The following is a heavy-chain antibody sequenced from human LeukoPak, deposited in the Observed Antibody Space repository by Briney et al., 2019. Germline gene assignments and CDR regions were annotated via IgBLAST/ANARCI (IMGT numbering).Heavy chain of an antibody. V-gene: IGHV4-59*01. Sequence: SETLSLTCTVSGGSTSSYYWSWIRQPPGKGLEWIGYISYSGSTNYSPSLKSRVTMSVDTSKNQFSLKLSSVTAADTAVYYCARDGVGSSWSFDYWGQGTLVTVSS. J-gene: IGHJ4*02. CDR2: ISYSGST. CDR1: GGSTSSYY. D-gene: IGHD6-13*01. CDR3: ARDGVGSSWSFDY.